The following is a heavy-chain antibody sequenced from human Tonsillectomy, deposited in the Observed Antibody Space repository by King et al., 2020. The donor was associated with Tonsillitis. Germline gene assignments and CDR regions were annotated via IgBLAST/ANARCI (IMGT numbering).Heavy chain of an antibody. CDR1: GFTFSSYW. CDR3: ARGPEHQLSNNCFDP. J-gene: IGHJ5*02. V-gene: IGHV3-7*01. D-gene: IGHD6-13*01. CDR2: IKQDGSEK. Sequence: VQLVESGGGLVQPGGSLRLSCAASGFTFSSYWMNWVRQAPGKGLEWVANIKQDGSEKYYVDSVKGRFTISRDNAKNSLYLQMNSLRAEDTAVYYCARGPEHQLSNNCFDPWGQGTLVTVSS.